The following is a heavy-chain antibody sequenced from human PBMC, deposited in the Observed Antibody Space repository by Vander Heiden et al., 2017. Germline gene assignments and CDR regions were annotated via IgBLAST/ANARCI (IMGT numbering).Heavy chain of an antibody. D-gene: IGHD3-16*01. CDR3: ARQKMNQYVCEN. V-gene: IGHV5-10-1*03. CDR2: IDPSDSYT. J-gene: IGHJ4*02. CDR1: GYSFTSYW. Sequence: EVQLVQSGAEVNNPGESLTISCKGSGYSFTSYWISWVRQMPGKGLEWMGMIDPSDSYTNYSPSFQGNVTISADKSISTAYLQWSSLKASDTAIYYCARQKMNQYVCENWGQGTLVTVSS.